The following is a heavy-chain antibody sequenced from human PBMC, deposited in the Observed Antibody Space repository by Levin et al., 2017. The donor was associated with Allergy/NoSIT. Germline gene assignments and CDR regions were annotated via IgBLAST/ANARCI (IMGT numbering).Heavy chain of an antibody. CDR1: GFTFSSYG. Sequence: GGSLRLSCAASGFTFSSYGMHWVRQAPGKGLEWVAVISYDGSNKYYADSVKGRFTISRDNSKNTLYLQMNSLRAEDTAVYYCAKGRIQLGDYYFDYWGQGTLVTVSS. V-gene: IGHV3-30*18. D-gene: IGHD5-18*01. J-gene: IGHJ4*02. CDR3: AKGRIQLGDYYFDY. CDR2: ISYDGSNK.